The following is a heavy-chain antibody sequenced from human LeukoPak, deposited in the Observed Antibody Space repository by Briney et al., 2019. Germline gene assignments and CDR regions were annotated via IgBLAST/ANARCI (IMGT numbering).Heavy chain of an antibody. Sequence: PSETLSLTCAVSGVSFDDYYWAWVRQTPGKGLEWIGEINHSGYTNDSPSLKSRVTLSIDTSRKQFSLNLRSVTVADAGTYYCTRRTTGHDYWGQGTLVTVSS. J-gene: IGHJ4*02. CDR2: INHSGYT. D-gene: IGHD4-17*01. CDR3: TRRTTGHDY. V-gene: IGHV4-34*01. CDR1: GVSFDDYY.